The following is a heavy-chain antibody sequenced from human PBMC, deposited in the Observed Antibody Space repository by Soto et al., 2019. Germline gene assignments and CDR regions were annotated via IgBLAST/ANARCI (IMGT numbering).Heavy chain of an antibody. Sequence: PSETLSLTCTVSGGSLSSSSYYWGWIRQPPGKGLEWIGSIYYSGSTNYNPSLKSRVTISVDTSKNQFSLKLSSVAAADTAVYYCARMVGGSLSWLDPWGQGTLVTVSS. J-gene: IGHJ5*02. CDR1: GGSLSSSSYY. D-gene: IGHD1-26*01. V-gene: IGHV4-39*01. CDR3: ARMVGGSLSWLDP. CDR2: IYYSGST.